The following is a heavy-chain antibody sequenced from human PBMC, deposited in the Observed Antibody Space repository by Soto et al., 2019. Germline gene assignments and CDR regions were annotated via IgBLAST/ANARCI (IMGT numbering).Heavy chain of an antibody. Sequence: GGSLRLSCGASGFTVSSYAMSWVRQAPGKGLEWVSVISGSGGSTYYADSVKGQFTISRDNSKNTLYLQMNSLRAEDTAVYYRAKEPVGGDTKAYYFDYWGQGTLVTVSS. V-gene: IGHV3-23*01. J-gene: IGHJ4*02. CDR3: AKEPVGGDTKAYYFDY. CDR1: GFTVSSYA. D-gene: IGHD4-17*01. CDR2: ISGSGGST.